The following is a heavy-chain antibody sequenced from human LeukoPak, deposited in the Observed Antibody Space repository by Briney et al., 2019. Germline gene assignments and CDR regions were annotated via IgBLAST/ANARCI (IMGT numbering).Heavy chain of an antibody. J-gene: IGHJ4*02. CDR2: ISTSGTTM. CDR1: GFTFSDYY. CDR3: AREYFPPGLLTIVFDN. V-gene: IGHV3-11*04. Sequence: KSGGSLRLSCAASGFTFSDYYMNWIRQAPGKGLEWVSYISTSGTTMSYADSVKGRFTISRDSAKNSLYLQMNSLRAEDTAVYYCAREYFPPGLLTIVFDNWGQGTLVTVSS. D-gene: IGHD3-9*01.